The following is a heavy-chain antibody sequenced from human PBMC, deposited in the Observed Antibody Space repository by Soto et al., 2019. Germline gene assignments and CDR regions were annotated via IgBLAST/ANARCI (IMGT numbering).Heavy chain of an antibody. CDR1: GFTFSSYS. CDR3: ARDRDPPSIAVASTPFDY. V-gene: IGHV3-21*01. Sequence: GGSLRLSCAASGFTFSSYSMNWVRQAPGKGLEWVSSISSSSSYIYYADSVKGRFTISRDNAKNSLYLQMNSLRAEDTAVYYCARDRDPPSIAVASTPFDYWGQGTLVTVSS. J-gene: IGHJ4*02. CDR2: ISSSSSYI. D-gene: IGHD6-19*01.